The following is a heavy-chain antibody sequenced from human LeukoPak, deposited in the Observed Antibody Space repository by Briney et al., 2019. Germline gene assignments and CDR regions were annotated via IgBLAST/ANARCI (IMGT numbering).Heavy chain of an antibody. V-gene: IGHV3-21*01. CDR2: ISRSSSHI. CDR1: GFTFSSYS. J-gene: IGHJ3*02. Sequence: GGSLRLSCAASGFTFSSYSMNWVRQAPGKGLEWVSSISRSSSHIYFADSVKGRFTISRDNAKNSLHLQMNSLRVEDTAAYYCARDRAGTVPVDIWGQGTMVIVSS. D-gene: IGHD1-1*01. CDR3: ARDRAGTVPVDI.